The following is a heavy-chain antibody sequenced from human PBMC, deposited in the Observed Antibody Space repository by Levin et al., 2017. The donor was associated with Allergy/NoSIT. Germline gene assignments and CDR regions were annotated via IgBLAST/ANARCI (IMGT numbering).Heavy chain of an antibody. CDR2: INPNSGGT. J-gene: IGHJ6*02. CDR3: ARFPSGGMDV. Sequence: GASVKVSCKASGYTFTDFYIHWVRQAPGQGLEWMGWINPNSGGTNYAQKFQGRVTMTRDTSISTVYMELSSLRSDDTAVYYCARFPSGGMDVWGQGTTVTVSS. CDR1: GYTFTDFY. D-gene: IGHD3-10*01. V-gene: IGHV1-2*02.